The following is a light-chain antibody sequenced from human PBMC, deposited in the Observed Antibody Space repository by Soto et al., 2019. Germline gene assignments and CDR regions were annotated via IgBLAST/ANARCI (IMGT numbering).Light chain of an antibody. CDR3: GAWDSSLSVWV. V-gene: IGLV1-51*02. CDR2: ENN. J-gene: IGLJ3*02. CDR1: SSNIGNNY. Sequence: QSVLTQPPSVSAAPGQTVTIFCSGSSSNIGNNYVSWYQQFPGTAPKLLIYENNKRPSGIPDRFSGSKSGTSATLGITGLQTGDEADYYCGAWDSSLSVWVFGGVTKVTVL.